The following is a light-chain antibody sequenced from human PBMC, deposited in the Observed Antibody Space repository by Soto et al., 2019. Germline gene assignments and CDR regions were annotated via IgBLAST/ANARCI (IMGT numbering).Light chain of an antibody. J-gene: IGKJ1*01. CDR1: QGIGND. Sequence: DVQMTQSPSSLSASVGDRVTITCRASQGIGNDLGWYQQKPGKAPKRLIYAASILRSGVPSRFSGSGSGTEFTLTISSLQPEDFASYYCLQHNSYPRTFGQGTKVEIK. CDR2: AAS. CDR3: LQHNSYPRT. V-gene: IGKV1-17*01.